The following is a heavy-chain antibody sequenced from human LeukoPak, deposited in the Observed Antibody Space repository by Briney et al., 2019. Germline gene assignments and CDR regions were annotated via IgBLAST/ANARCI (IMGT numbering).Heavy chain of an antibody. D-gene: IGHD5-18*01. J-gene: IGHJ4*02. V-gene: IGHV3-30*18. CDR1: GFTFNNYG. CDR2: VSFDGSKK. CDR3: AKELRGYSYGEH. Sequence: GRSLRLSCAASGFTFNNYGMHWFRQAPGKGLEWVAVVSFDGSKKFYGDSVKGRFTISRDSSKDTLSLQMNSLGAEDTAVYYCAKELRGYSYGEHWGQGTLVTVSS.